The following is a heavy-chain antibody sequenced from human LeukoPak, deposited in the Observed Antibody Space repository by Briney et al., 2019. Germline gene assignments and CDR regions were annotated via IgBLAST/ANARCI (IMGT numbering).Heavy chain of an antibody. V-gene: IGHV1-18*01. CDR2: ISVYNGQT. CDR1: GYTFNSYG. CDR3: ARDLGWELQHFFDH. D-gene: IGHD1-26*01. Sequence: GASVKVSCTASGYTFNSYGINWVRQAPGQGLEWMGWISVYNGQTNYAHKFQGRVTMTTDTSTRTVYMELRSLRSDDTAVYYCARDLGWELQHFFDHWGQGTLVTVSA. J-gene: IGHJ4*02.